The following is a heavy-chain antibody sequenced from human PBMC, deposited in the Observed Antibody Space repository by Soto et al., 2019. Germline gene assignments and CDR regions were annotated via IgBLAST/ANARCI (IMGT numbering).Heavy chain of an antibody. CDR2: IYWDDDK. CDR1: GFSLSTSGVG. V-gene: IGHV2-5*02. J-gene: IGHJ6*03. Sequence: QITLKESGPTLVKPTQTLTLTCTFSGFSLSTSGVGVGWIRQPPGKALEWLALIYWDDDKRYSPSLKSRLTSTKDTSKKQVGLTMTNMDPVDTATYYCANSGWFGVYYYMDVWGKGTTVTVSS. D-gene: IGHD3-10*01. CDR3: ANSGWFGVYYYMDV.